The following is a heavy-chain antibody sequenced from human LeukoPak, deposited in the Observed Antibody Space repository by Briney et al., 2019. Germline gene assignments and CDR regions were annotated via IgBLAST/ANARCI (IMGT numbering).Heavy chain of an antibody. D-gene: IGHD3-3*01. J-gene: IGHJ3*02. V-gene: IGHV4-34*01. CDR2: INHSGST. CDR1: GGSFSGYY. CDR3: ARGQKRITIFGVVIPANAFDI. Sequence: SETLSLTCAVYGGSFSGYYWSWIRQPPGKGLEWIGEINHSGSTNYNPSLKSRVTISVDTSKNQFSLKLSSVTAADTAVYYCARGQKRITIFGVVIPANAFDIWGQGTMVTVSS.